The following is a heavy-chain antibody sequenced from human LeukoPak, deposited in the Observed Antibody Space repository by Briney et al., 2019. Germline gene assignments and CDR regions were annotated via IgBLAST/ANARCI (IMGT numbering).Heavy chain of an antibody. Sequence: GGSLRLSCAASGFTFSSYAMHWVRQAPGKGLEWVAVISYDGSNKYYADSVKGRFTISRDNSKNTLYLQMNSLGAEDTAVYYCAREMVVIAQFDYWGQGTLVTVSS. CDR2: ISYDGSNK. CDR1: GFTFSSYA. D-gene: IGHD2-21*01. CDR3: AREMVVIAQFDY. J-gene: IGHJ4*02. V-gene: IGHV3-30-3*01.